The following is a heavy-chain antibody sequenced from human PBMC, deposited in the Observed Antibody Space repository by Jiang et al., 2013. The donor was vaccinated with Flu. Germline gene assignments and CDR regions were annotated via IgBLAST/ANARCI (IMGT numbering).Heavy chain of an antibody. V-gene: IGHV4-61*02. CDR3: ARVPYCGGDCYSEYFDY. D-gene: IGHD2-21*02. CDR2: IYTSGST. Sequence: GPGLVKPSQTLSLTCTVSGGSISSGSYYWSWIRQPAGKGLEWIGRIYTSGSTNYNPSLKSRVTISVDTSKNQFSLKLSSVTAADTAVYYCARVPYCGGDCYSEYFDYWGQGTLATVSS. J-gene: IGHJ4*02. CDR1: GGSISSGSYY.